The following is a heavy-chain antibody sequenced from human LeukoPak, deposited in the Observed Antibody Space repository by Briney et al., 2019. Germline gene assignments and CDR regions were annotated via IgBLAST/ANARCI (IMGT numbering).Heavy chain of an antibody. Sequence: EASVTVSSKASGDTFSSYTISWVRQAPGQGLEWMGRIIPILGIANYAQKFQGRVTITADKSTSTAYMELSSLRSEDTAVYYCGGSGSLDGGYWGQGTLVTVSS. CDR2: IIPILGIA. CDR1: GDTFSSYT. J-gene: IGHJ4*02. CDR3: GGSGSLDGGY. V-gene: IGHV1-69*02. D-gene: IGHD1-1*01.